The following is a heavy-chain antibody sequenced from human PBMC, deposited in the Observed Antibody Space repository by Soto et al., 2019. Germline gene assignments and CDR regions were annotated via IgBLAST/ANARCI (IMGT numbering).Heavy chain of an antibody. J-gene: IGHJ6*02. CDR2: IIPIFGTA. CDR1: GGTFSSYA. D-gene: IGHD2-21*02. Sequence: SVKVSCKASGGTFSSYAISWVRQAPGQGLEWMGGIIPIFGTANYAQKFQGRVTITADESTSTAYMELSSLRSEDTAVYYCARPAIVVVTAPSPYYYYGMDVWGQGTTVTVSS. V-gene: IGHV1-69*13. CDR3: ARPAIVVVTAPSPYYYYGMDV.